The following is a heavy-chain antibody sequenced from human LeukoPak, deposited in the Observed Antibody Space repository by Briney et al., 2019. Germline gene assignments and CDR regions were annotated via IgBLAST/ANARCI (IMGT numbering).Heavy chain of an antibody. CDR3: ARDRPKYSSGWYGTYWYFDL. Sequence: ASVKVSCKASGYTFTSYGISWVRQAPGQGLEWMGWISAYNGNTNYAQKLQGRVTMTTDTSTSTAYMELRSLRSDDTAVYYRARDRPKYSSGWYGTYWYFDLWGRGTLVTVSS. CDR2: ISAYNGNT. V-gene: IGHV1-18*01. J-gene: IGHJ2*01. CDR1: GYTFTSYG. D-gene: IGHD6-19*01.